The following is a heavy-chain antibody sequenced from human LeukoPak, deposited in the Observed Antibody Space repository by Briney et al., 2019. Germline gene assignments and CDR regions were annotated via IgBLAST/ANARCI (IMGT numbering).Heavy chain of an antibody. D-gene: IGHD3-16*01. V-gene: IGHV1-69*05. CDR2: VMAIFGGV. CDR3: ARGELGDRSGFDY. CDR1: RGTFDSYG. Sequence: SVKVSCKAPRGTFDSYGISWVRQAPGQGLEWMGGVMAIFGGVKYGQKFQGRATITTDASTSTAYMELRSLTSEDTGIYYCARGELGDRSGFDYGGQGALVTVSS. J-gene: IGHJ4*02.